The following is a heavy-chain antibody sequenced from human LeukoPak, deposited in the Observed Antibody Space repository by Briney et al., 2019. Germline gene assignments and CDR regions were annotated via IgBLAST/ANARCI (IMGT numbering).Heavy chain of an antibody. Sequence: GGSLRLSCAASGFTFDDYAMHWVRQAPGKGLEWVSGISWNSGNIGYADSVKGRFTISRDNAKNSLYLQMNSLRAEDTALYYCAKDMRAHIAVAGTVGYYYYGMDVWGQGTTVTVSS. V-gene: IGHV3-9*01. CDR3: AKDMRAHIAVAGTVGYYYYGMDV. J-gene: IGHJ6*02. CDR2: ISWNSGNI. CDR1: GFTFDDYA. D-gene: IGHD6-19*01.